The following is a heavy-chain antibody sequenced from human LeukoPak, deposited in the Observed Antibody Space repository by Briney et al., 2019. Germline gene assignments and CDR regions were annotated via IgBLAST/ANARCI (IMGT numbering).Heavy chain of an antibody. D-gene: IGHD5-24*01. J-gene: IGHJ3*02. CDR2: IRYDGSNK. Sequence: GGSLRLSCAASGFTFSSYGMHWVRQAPGKGLEWVAFIRYDGSNKYYADSVKGRFTISRDNSKNTLYLQMNSLRAEDTAVYYCARVDKEMAPIEFVSHAFDIWGHGTMVTVSS. CDR1: GFTFSSYG. V-gene: IGHV3-30*02. CDR3: ARVDKEMAPIEFVSHAFDI.